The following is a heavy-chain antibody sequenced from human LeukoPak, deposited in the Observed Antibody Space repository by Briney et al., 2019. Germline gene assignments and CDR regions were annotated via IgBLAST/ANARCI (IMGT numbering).Heavy chain of an antibody. D-gene: IGHD2/OR15-2a*01. Sequence: SQTLSLTCTVSGGSISSGSYYWSWIRQPAGKGLEWIGRIYTSGSTNYNPSLKSRVTISVDTSKNQFSLKLSSVTAADTAVYYCARDLLWQKGDAFDIWGQGTMVTVSS. CDR1: GGSISSGSYY. V-gene: IGHV4-61*02. CDR2: IYTSGST. J-gene: IGHJ3*02. CDR3: ARDLLWQKGDAFDI.